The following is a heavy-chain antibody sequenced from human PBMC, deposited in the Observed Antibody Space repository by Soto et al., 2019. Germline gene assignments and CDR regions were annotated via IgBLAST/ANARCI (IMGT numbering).Heavy chain of an antibody. V-gene: IGHV3-30-3*01. CDR3: ARDNSARYSSCWYPYFAY. CDR2: ISYDGSNK. CDR1: GFTFSSYA. J-gene: IGHJ4*02. Sequence: QVQLVESGGGVVQPGRSLRLSCAASGFTFSSYAMHWVRQAPGKGLEWVAGISYDGSNKYYADSVKGRFTISRDNSKNSLYLQMNSLRAEDTAVYYCARDNSARYSSCWYPYFAYWGQGTLVTVSS. D-gene: IGHD6-19*01.